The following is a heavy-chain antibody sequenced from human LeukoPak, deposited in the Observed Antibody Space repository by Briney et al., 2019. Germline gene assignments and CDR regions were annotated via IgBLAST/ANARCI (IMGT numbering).Heavy chain of an antibody. CDR3: AKDRAYCGGDCYPGSDFDY. D-gene: IGHD2-21*02. J-gene: IGHJ4*02. V-gene: IGHV3-23*01. CDR1: GFTFSSYA. Sequence: PGGSVRLSCAASGFTFSSYAMSWVRQAPGKGLEWVSTISGSGGSTYYADSVKGRFTISRDNSKNTLYLQMNSLRAEDTAVYYCAKDRAYCGGDCYPGSDFDYWGQGTLVTVSS. CDR2: ISGSGGST.